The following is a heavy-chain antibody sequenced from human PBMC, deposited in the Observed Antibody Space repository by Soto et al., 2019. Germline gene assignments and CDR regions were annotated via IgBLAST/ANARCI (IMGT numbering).Heavy chain of an antibody. Sequence: GGSLRLSCAASGFTFSSYAMSWVRQAPGKGLEWVSAISGSGGSTYYADSVKGRFTISRDNSKNTLYLQMNSLRAEDTAVYYCATSGTEPVVAVTPPNWFDTWGQGTLVTVSS. CDR3: ATSGTEPVVAVTPPNWFDT. CDR1: GFTFSSYA. V-gene: IGHV3-23*01. CDR2: ISGSGGST. D-gene: IGHD2-21*02. J-gene: IGHJ5*02.